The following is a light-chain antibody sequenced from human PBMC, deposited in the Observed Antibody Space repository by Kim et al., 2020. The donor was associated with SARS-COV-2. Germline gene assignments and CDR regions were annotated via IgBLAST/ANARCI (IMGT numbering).Light chain of an antibody. V-gene: IGLV7-43*01. J-gene: IGLJ3*02. CDR2: NTS. CDR1: TGPVTSDYY. Sequence: PGGTVTLTRTSNTGPVTSDYYPNWFQQKPGRAPRALIYNTSNKHSWTPARFSGSLIGGKPALTLSGVQPEDEAEYYCLLYYGGAWVFGGGTQLTVL. CDR3: LLYYGGAWV.